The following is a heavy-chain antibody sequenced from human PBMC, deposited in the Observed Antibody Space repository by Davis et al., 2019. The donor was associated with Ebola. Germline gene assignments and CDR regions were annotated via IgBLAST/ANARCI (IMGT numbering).Heavy chain of an antibody. CDR1: GFTFSSYA. V-gene: IGHV3-30-3*01. CDR2: ISFDESTK. D-gene: IGHD5-12*01. CDR3: ARNSGYDYYYYGMDV. J-gene: IGHJ6*02. Sequence: PGGSLRLSCAASGFTFSSYAMHWVRQAPGKGLDWVAVISFDESTKYYGDSVKGRFTISRDNTKNTLYLQMNSLRAEDTAVYYCARNSGYDYYYYGMDVWGQGTTVTVSS.